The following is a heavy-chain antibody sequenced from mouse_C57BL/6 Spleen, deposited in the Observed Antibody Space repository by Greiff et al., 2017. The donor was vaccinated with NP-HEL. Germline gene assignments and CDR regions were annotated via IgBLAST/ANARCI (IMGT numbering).Heavy chain of an antibody. J-gene: IGHJ4*01. Sequence: QVQLQQSGAELVKPGASVKLSCKASGYTFTEYTIHWVNQRSGRGLRWIGWFYPGSGSIKYNEKFKDKATLTADKSSSTVYMELSRLTSEDSAVYFCARHEAVPYAMDYWGQGTSVTVSS. CDR2: FYPGSGSI. V-gene: IGHV1-62-2*01. CDR1: GYTFTEYT. CDR3: ARHEAVPYAMDY.